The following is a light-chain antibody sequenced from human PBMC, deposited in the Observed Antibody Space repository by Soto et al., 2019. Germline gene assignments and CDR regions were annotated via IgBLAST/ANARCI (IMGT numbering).Light chain of an antibody. CDR2: GAS. CDR1: QSVGTS. CDR3: QQYGSSGT. V-gene: IGKV3-20*01. Sequence: EIVLAQSPATLSLSPGGRGTPSCRASQSVGTSLAWYQQKPGQAPRLLIYGASNRATGIPDRFSGSGSGTDFTLTISRLEPEDFAVYYCQQYGSSGTFGQGTKVDIK. J-gene: IGKJ1*01.